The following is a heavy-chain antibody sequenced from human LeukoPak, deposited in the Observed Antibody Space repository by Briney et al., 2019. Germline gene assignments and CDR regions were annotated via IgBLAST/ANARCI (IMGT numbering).Heavy chain of an antibody. CDR1: GGSFSSYY. V-gene: IGHV4-59*01. CDR2: MCYSGST. D-gene: IGHD4-17*01. Sequence: SETLSLTCTVSGGSFSSYYWSWIRQPPGKGLEWIGYMCYSGSTNYNPSLKSRVTISVDTSKNQFSLKLSSVTAADTAVYYCAGGMTTVTRFDYWGQGTLVTVSS. J-gene: IGHJ4*02. CDR3: AGGMTTVTRFDY.